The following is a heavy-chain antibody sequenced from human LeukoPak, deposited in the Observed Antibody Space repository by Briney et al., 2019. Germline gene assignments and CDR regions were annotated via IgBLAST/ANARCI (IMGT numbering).Heavy chain of an antibody. CDR3: ARVLWGYYGSGPLDS. CDR2: NYYTGNT. D-gene: IGHD3-10*01. V-gene: IGHV4-31*03. Sequence: SETLSLTCKVSGVSISDENYYWTWVRQHPVKGLEWIGYNYYTGNTYYNPSLKSRVTISMDTSKNQFSLKLTSMTAADTAVYYCARVLWGYYGSGPLDSWGQGTLVTVSS. J-gene: IGHJ4*02. CDR1: GVSISDENYY.